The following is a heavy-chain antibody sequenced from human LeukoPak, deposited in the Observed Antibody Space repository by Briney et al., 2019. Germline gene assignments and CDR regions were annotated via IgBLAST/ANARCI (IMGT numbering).Heavy chain of an antibody. D-gene: IGHD2-15*01. CDR2: ISGSGGST. V-gene: IGHV3-23*01. CDR3: AKDSVKYCSGGSCYSFVY. CDR1: GFTFSSYA. Sequence: GGSLRLSCAASGFTFSSYAMSWVRQAPGKGLEWVSAISGSGGSTYYADSVKGRFTISRDNSKNTLYLQMNSLRADDTAVYYCAKDSVKYCSGGSCYSFVYWGEGTLVTVSS. J-gene: IGHJ4*02.